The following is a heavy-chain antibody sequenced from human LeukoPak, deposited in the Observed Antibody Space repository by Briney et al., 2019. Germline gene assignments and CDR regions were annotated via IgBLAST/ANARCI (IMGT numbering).Heavy chain of an antibody. D-gene: IGHD3-3*01. CDR3: ARWSAVTPYYYYYCMDV. CDR2: IYTSGST. Sequence: SETLSLTCTVSGGSISSYYWSWIRQPAGKGLEWIGRIYTSGSTNYNPSLKSRVTMSVDTSKNQFSLKLSSVTAADTAVYYCARWSAVTPYYYYYCMDVWGKGTTVTVSS. CDR1: GGSISSYY. V-gene: IGHV4-4*07. J-gene: IGHJ6*03.